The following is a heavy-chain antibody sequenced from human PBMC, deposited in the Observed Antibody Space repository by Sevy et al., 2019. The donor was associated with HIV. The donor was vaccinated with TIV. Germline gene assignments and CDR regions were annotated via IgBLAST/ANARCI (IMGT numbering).Heavy chain of an antibody. CDR1: GYTFTNYD. V-gene: IGHV1-18*01. J-gene: IGHJ6*03. CDR3: ATHGDSLLHYGGNVQFYYYFCMDV. CDR2: ISGYNGNT. Sequence: ASVKVSCKASGYTFTNYDISWVRQAPGQGLEWMGWISGYNGNTYYAQKLQGRVTMTTDTSTCTAYMELRSLRSDDTAVYYSATHGDSLLHYGGNVQFYYYFCMDVWGKGTTVTVSS. D-gene: IGHD4-17*01.